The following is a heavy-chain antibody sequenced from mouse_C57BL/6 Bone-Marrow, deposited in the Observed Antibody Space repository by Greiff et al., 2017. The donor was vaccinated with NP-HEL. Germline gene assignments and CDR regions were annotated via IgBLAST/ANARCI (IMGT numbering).Heavy chain of an antibody. V-gene: IGHV1-34*01. Sequence: VQLKQSGPELVKPGASVKMSCKASGYTFTDYYMHWVKQSHGKSLEWIGYIYPNHGGNGYNQKFKGKATLTVDTYSSTAYMKLRSRTSEASAVYYSARSTTVGFDVGGTGTTVTVSS. CDR2: IYPNHGGN. CDR1: GYTFTDYY. J-gene: IGHJ1*03. D-gene: IGHD1-1*01. CDR3: ARSTTVGFDV.